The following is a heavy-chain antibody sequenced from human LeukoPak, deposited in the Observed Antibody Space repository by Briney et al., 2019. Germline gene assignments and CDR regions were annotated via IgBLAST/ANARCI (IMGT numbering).Heavy chain of an antibody. CDR2: FDREDGDT. J-gene: IGHJ4*02. CDR1: GHTLSKLS. D-gene: IGHD3-3*01. Sequence: GASVKFSCKVSGHTLSKLSLHWVRHSPGKGLEWLGGFDREDGDTVYAQKFQGRVTLTEDRAVDTAYMELSSLTSEDTATYYCASPDFTMFGVVLSFDYWGQGTLVTVSS. CDR3: ASPDFTMFGVVLSFDY. V-gene: IGHV1-24*01.